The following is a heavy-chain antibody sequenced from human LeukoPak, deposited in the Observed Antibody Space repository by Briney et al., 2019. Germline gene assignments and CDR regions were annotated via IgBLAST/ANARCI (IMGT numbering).Heavy chain of an antibody. J-gene: IGHJ4*02. CDR3: GRHRSGSGTYFIDH. CDR1: GFTFSSYS. CDR2: MKKDGSET. V-gene: IGHV3-7*01. Sequence: GGSLRLSCVVSGFTFSSYSMIGVRQAPGKGLQWVANMKKDGSETNYGDSVKGRFTISRDNAKNSLYLQMNSLRAEDTAVYYCGRHRSGSGTYFIDHWGQGTLVSVSS. D-gene: IGHD3-10*01.